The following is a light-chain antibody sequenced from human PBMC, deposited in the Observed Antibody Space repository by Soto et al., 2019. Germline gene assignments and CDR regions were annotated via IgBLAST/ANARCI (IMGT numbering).Light chain of an antibody. V-gene: IGKV3-11*01. CDR3: QQRCKLLVK. CDR1: QSVSSY. Sequence: EIVLTQSPATLSLSPGERATLSCRASQSVSSYLAWYQQKPGQAPRLLIYDASSRDTGIPARFSGSGSGTEFTLTSSSLEPEDFAVYYCQQRCKLLVKFGQGTRVDIK. CDR2: DAS. J-gene: IGKJ1*01.